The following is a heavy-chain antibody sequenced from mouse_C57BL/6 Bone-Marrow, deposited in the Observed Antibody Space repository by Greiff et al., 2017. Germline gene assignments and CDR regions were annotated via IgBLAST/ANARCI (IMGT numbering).Heavy chain of an antibody. Sequence: EVQGVESGGGLVQPGESLKLSCESNDYEFPSHDMSWVRKTPEKRLELVAAINSDGGSTYYPDTMERRFIISRDNTKKTRYLQMSSLRSEDTALYYCARHSVVAPPYWYFDVWGTGTTVTVSS. CDR1: DYEFPSHD. CDR2: INSDGGST. CDR3: ARHSVVAPPYWYFDV. J-gene: IGHJ1*03. D-gene: IGHD1-1*01. V-gene: IGHV5-2*01.